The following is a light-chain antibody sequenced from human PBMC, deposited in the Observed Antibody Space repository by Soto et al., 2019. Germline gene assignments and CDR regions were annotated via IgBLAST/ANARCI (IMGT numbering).Light chain of an antibody. Sequence: QSVLTQPPSASGSPGQSVTISCTGTTGDIGAFNYVSWYQQHPGKAPKLMIYEVNKRPSGVPDRFSGSKSGNTASLTVSGLQAEDEADYYCSSYGGSSNLVFGGGTKLTVL. CDR2: EVN. CDR3: SSYGGSSNLV. CDR1: TGDIGAFNY. V-gene: IGLV2-8*01. J-gene: IGLJ2*01.